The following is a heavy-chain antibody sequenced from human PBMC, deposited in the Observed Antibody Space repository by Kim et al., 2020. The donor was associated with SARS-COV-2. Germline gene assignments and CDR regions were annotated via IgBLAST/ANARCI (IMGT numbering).Heavy chain of an antibody. CDR3: ARGRRVYCSSTSCYNGGFDY. CDR2: IIPIFGTA. V-gene: IGHV1-69*13. Sequence: SVKVSCKASGDTFSSYAISWVRQAPGQGLEWMGGIIPIFGTANYAQKFQGRVTITADESTSTVYMELSSPRSEDTAVYYCARGRRVYCSSTSCYNGGFDYWGQGTLVTVSS. J-gene: IGHJ4*02. CDR1: GDTFSSYA. D-gene: IGHD2-2*02.